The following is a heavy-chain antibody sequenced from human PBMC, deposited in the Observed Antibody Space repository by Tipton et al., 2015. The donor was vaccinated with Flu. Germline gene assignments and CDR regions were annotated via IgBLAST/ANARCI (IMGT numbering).Heavy chain of an antibody. CDR2: IFHGGST. D-gene: IGHD3-10*01. V-gene: IGHV4-38-2*02. J-gene: IGHJ4*02. Sequence: TLSLTCTVSGYSISSGYYWGWIRQPPGKGLEWIGSIFHGGSTYYNPSLKSRVTISVDTSKNQFSLKLSSVTAADTAVYYCATYYYGSGTRSAFDYWGQGTLVTVSS. CDR1: GYSISSGYY. CDR3: ATYYYGSGTRSAFDY.